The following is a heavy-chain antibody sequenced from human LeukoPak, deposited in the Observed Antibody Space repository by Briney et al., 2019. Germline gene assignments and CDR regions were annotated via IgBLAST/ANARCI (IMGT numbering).Heavy chain of an antibody. CDR2: IYPGDSDT. V-gene: IGHV5-51*01. Sequence: GESLKISCKGSGDSTTSYWIGWVRQMPGKGLEWMGIIYPGDSDTRYSPSFQGQVTISADKSISTAYLQWSSLKASDTAMYYCARLEGSIAAAAFHYWGQGTLVSVSS. J-gene: IGHJ4*02. D-gene: IGHD6-13*01. CDR1: GDSTTSYW. CDR3: ARLEGSIAAAAFHY.